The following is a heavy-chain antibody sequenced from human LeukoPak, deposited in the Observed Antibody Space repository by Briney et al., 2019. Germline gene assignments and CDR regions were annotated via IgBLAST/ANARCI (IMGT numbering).Heavy chain of an antibody. J-gene: IGHJ6*02. Sequence: SQTLSLTCAISGDSVSSNSAAWNWIRQYPSRGIEWLGRTYYRSKWYNDYAVSVKSRITINPDTSKNQFSLQLNSVTPEDTAVYYYARWLARRPYYYYGMYVWGQGTTVTVSS. CDR3: ARWLARRPYYYYGMYV. CDR2: TYYRSKWYN. D-gene: IGHD6-6*01. CDR1: GDSVSSNSAA. V-gene: IGHV6-1*01.